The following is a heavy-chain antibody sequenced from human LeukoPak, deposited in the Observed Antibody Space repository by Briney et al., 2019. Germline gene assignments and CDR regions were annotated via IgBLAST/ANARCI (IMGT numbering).Heavy chain of an antibody. D-gene: IGHD3-22*01. CDR2: INHSGST. CDR1: GGSFSGYY. V-gene: IGHV4-34*01. J-gene: IGHJ6*03. Sequence: SETLSLTCAVYGGSFSGYYWSWIRQPPGKGLEWIGEINHSGSTNYNPSLKSRVTISVDTSKNQFSLKLSSVTAADTAVYYCARDAYYYDSSGYYSGSGYYYYMDVWGKGTTVTVSS. CDR3: ARDAYYYDSSGYYSGSGYYYYMDV.